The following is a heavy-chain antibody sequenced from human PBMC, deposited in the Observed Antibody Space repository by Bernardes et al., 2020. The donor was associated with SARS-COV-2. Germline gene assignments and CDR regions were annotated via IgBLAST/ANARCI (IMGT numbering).Heavy chain of an antibody. CDR1: GGSISSYY. V-gene: IGHV4-59*01. D-gene: IGHD5-18*01. Sequence: SETLSLTRTVSGGSISSYYWSWIRQPPGKGLEWIGYIYYSGSTNYNPSLKSRVTISVDTSKNQFSLKLSSVTAADTAVYYCARRAGYSYGSSFAYGMDVWGQGTTVTVSS. CDR3: ARRAGYSYGSSFAYGMDV. CDR2: IYYSGST. J-gene: IGHJ6*02.